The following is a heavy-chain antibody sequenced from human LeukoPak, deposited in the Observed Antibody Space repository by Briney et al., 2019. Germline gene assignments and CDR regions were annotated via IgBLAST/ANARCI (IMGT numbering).Heavy chain of an antibody. CDR1: GGSISSYY. D-gene: IGHD5-18*01. V-gene: IGHV4-59*08. CDR3: ARRYSYGPYYYYYYMDV. Sequence: PSETLSLTCTVSGGSISSYYWSWIRQPPGKGLEWIGYIYYSGSTNYNPSLKSRVTISVDTSKNQFSLKLSSVTAADTAVYYCARRYSYGPYYYYYYMDVWGKGTTVTVSS. J-gene: IGHJ6*03. CDR2: IYYSGST.